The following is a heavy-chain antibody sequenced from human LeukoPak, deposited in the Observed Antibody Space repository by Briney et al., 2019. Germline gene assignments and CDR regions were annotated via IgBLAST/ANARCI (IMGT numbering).Heavy chain of an antibody. Sequence: SETLSLTCTVSGGSISSYYWSWILQPAGKGLEWIGRIYTSGSTNYNPSLKSRVTMSVDTSKNQFSLKLSSVTAADTAVYYCAREVVVPAASYMDVWGKGTTVTVSS. D-gene: IGHD2-2*01. V-gene: IGHV4-4*07. CDR3: AREVVVPAASYMDV. J-gene: IGHJ6*03. CDR1: GGSISSYY. CDR2: IYTSGST.